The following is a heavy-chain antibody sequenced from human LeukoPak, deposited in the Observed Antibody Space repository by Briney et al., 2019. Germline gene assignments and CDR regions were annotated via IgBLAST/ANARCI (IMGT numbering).Heavy chain of an antibody. J-gene: IGHJ4*02. CDR1: GFTFSDYY. CDR2: ISGPSSTI. CDR3: SRDSPSVYDSGFLDY. V-gene: IGHV3-11*01. Sequence: GGSLRLSCAASGFTFSDYYMSWIRQAPGRGLEWISYISGPSSTIYYADSVKGRFTISRDNAKKSPYLQMNSLRAEDTAVYYCSRDSPSVYDSGFLDYWGQGTLVTVSS. D-gene: IGHD5/OR15-5a*01.